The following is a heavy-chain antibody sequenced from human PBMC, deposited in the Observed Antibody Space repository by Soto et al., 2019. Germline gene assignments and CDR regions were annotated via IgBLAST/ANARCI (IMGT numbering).Heavy chain of an antibody. Sequence: GGSLRLSCAASGFTFSSYSMNWVRQAPGKGLEWVSYISSSSTIYYADSVKGRFTISRDNAKNSLYLQMNSLRAEDTAVYYCASALTGYNGNWFDPWGQGTLVTVSS. D-gene: IGHD3-9*01. CDR2: ISSSSTI. J-gene: IGHJ5*02. V-gene: IGHV3-48*01. CDR1: GFTFSSYS. CDR3: ASALTGYNGNWFDP.